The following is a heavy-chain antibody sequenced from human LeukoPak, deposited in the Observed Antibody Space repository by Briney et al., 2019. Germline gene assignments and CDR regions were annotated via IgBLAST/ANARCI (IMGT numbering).Heavy chain of an antibody. D-gene: IGHD4-17*01. CDR3: ARDRATVTTDGLDY. CDR1: GYTFTSYG. Sequence: GASVKVSCKASGYTFTSYGISWVRQAPGQGLDWMGWISAYNGNTNYAQKLQGRVTMTTDTSTSTAYMELRSLRSDDTAVYYCARDRATVTTDGLDYWGQGTLVTVSS. J-gene: IGHJ4*02. CDR2: ISAYNGNT. V-gene: IGHV1-18*01.